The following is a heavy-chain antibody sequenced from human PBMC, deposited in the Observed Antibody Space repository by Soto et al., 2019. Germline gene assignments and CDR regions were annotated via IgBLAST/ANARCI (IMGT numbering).Heavy chain of an antibody. CDR3: ARPRLVSDSYYYGMDV. CDR2: IIPIFGTA. Sequence: SLKVSCKASGGTFSIYAISWVRRAPGQGLEWMGGIIPIFGTANYAQKFQGRVTITADESTSTAYMELSSLRSEDTAVYYCARPRLVSDSYYYGMDVWGQGTTVTVSS. J-gene: IGHJ6*02. V-gene: IGHV1-69*13. CDR1: GGTFSIYA. D-gene: IGHD6-19*01.